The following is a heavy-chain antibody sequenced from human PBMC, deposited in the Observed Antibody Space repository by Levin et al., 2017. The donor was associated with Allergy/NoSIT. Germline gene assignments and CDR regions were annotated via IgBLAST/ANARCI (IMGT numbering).Heavy chain of an antibody. D-gene: IGHD3-22*01. CDR1: GYTFINYG. Sequence: GASVKVSCKASGYTFINYGISWVRQAPGQGLEWMGWISGYNGNTIFAQKFQGRITMTTDTPTSTAYMELRSLRYDDTAVYYCAKYRGRNYYDSSGHGDYWGQGTLVTVSS. CDR3: AKYRGRNYYDSSGHGDY. V-gene: IGHV1-18*01. CDR2: ISGYNGNT. J-gene: IGHJ4*02.